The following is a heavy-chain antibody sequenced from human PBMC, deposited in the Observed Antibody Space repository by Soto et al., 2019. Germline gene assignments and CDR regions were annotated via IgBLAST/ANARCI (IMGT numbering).Heavy chain of an antibody. V-gene: IGHV3-48*03. Sequence: GGSLRLSCAASGFTFSSYEMNWVRQAPGKGLEWVSYISSSGSTIYYADSVKGRFTISRDNAKNSLYLQMNSLRAEDTAVYYWARVFPNPPTLWFGELLTPLIDYWGQGTLVTVSS. CDR2: ISSSGSTI. J-gene: IGHJ4*02. CDR1: GFTFSSYE. D-gene: IGHD3-10*01. CDR3: ARVFPNPPTLWFGELLTPLIDY.